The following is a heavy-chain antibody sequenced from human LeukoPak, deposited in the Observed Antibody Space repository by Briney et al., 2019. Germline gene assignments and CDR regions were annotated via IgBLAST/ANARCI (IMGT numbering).Heavy chain of an antibody. CDR3: ASHSSGYYTYFDY. Sequence: GGSLRLSCAVSGFTVSGNDMSWVRQAPGKGLEWVSVIYSGGRTHYADSVKGRFTISRDNSKNTLYLQMNSLRAEDTAVYYCASHSSGYYTYFDYWGQGTLVTVSS. J-gene: IGHJ4*02. CDR2: IYSGGRT. V-gene: IGHV3-53*01. CDR1: GFTVSGND. D-gene: IGHD3-22*01.